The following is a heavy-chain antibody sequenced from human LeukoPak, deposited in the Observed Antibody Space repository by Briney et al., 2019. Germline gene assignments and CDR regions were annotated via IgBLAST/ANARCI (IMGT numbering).Heavy chain of an antibody. J-gene: IGHJ4*02. V-gene: IGHV1-24*01. CDR1: GYTLTELS. Sequence: ASVTVSCKVSGYTLTELSMHWVRQAPGKGLEWMGGFDPEDGETIYAQKFQGRVTMTEVTSTDTAYMELSSLRSEDTAVYYCATARFARIDYWGQGTLVTVSS. CDR2: FDPEDGET. CDR3: ATARFARIDY. D-gene: IGHD3-3*01.